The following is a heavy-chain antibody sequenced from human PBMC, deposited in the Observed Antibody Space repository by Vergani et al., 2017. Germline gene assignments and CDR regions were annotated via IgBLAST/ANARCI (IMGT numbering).Heavy chain of an antibody. Sequence: EVQLLESGGGLVQPGGSLRLSCAASGFTFSSYAMSWVRQAPGKGLEWVSAISGSGGSTYYADSVKGRFTISRDNSKNTLYLQMNSLRAEDTAVYYCAKDQRYSSSFLLDYWGQGTLGTVSA. CDR3: AKDQRYSSSFLLDY. D-gene: IGHD6-13*01. J-gene: IGHJ4*02. CDR1: GFTFSSYA. CDR2: ISGSGGST. V-gene: IGHV3-23*01.